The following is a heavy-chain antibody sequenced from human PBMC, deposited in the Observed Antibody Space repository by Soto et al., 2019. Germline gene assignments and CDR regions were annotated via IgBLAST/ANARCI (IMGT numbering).Heavy chain of an antibody. J-gene: IGHJ4*02. CDR1: GFTFSSYD. V-gene: IGHV3-13*01. Sequence: VGSLRLSCAASGFTFSSYDMHWVRQATGKGLEWVSAIGTAGDTYYPGSVKGRFTISRENAKNSLYLQMNSLRAGDTAVYYCARSRSSGYYDYWGQGTLVTVSS. D-gene: IGHD3-22*01. CDR3: ARSRSSGYYDY. CDR2: IGTAGDT.